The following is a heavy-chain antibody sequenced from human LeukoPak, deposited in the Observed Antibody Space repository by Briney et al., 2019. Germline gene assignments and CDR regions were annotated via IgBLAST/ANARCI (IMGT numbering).Heavy chain of an antibody. CDR1: GDSISSGDYY. Sequence: SETLSLTCTVSGDSISSGDYYWGWIRQPPGKGLEWIANIYHSGTTFSNPTLTRRVTMSLDTSKNQFSLRLFSVSVADTAVYYCARLNEGEQNFDYWGLGTLVTVSS. CDR2: IYHSGTT. V-gene: IGHV4-39*07. D-gene: IGHD1/OR15-1a*01. CDR3: ARLNEGEQNFDY. J-gene: IGHJ4*02.